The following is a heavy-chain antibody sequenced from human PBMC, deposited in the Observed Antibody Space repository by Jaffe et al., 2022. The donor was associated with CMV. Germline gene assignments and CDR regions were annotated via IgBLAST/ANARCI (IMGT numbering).Heavy chain of an antibody. CDR2: ITAYNGNT. CDR1: GYTLSSYY. Sequence: QVQLVQSGAEVKKPGASVKVSCKASGYTLSSYYITWVRQAPGQGLEWMGWITAYNGNTKYAQNFQGRVTMTTDTSTNTANMELTSLTSDDTAVYYCARGLDAFDIWGQGTMVIVSS. CDR3: ARGLDAFDI. V-gene: IGHV1-18*04. J-gene: IGHJ3*02.